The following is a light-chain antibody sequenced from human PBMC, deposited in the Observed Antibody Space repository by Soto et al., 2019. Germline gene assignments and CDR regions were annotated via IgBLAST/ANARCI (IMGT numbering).Light chain of an antibody. CDR3: QQSYSTWWT. Sequence: DIQMTQSPSSLSASVGARVTITCRAGQYIGRYLNWYQQKPGKAPKLLIYAASSLQSGVPSRFSGSGSGTDFTLTISSLQPEDFATYYCQQSYSTWWTFGQGTKVDIK. CDR1: QYIGRY. CDR2: AAS. V-gene: IGKV1-39*01. J-gene: IGKJ1*01.